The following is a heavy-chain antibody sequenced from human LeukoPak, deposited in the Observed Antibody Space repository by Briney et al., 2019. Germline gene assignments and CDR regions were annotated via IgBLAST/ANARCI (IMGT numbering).Heavy chain of an antibody. D-gene: IGHD6-19*01. V-gene: IGHV4-34*01. Sequence: SETLSLTCAFYGGSFSGYYWSWVRQPPGKGLEWIGEINHSGSTNYNPSLKSRVTISVDTSKNQFSLKLSSVTAADTAVYYCARVVRWYSSGYYYYYYMDVWGKGTTVTVSS. CDR2: INHSGST. CDR3: ARVVRWYSSGYYYYYYMDV. CDR1: GGSFSGYY. J-gene: IGHJ6*03.